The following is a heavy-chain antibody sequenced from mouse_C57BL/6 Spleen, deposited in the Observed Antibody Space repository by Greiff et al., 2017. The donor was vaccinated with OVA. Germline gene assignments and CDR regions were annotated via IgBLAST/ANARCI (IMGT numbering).Heavy chain of an antibody. V-gene: IGHV5-4*01. D-gene: IGHD1-1*01. J-gene: IGHJ3*01. CDR1: GFTFSSYA. CDR3: ARDYYGSRGAY. Sequence: EVNVVESGGGLVKPGGSLKLSCAASGFTFSSYAMSWVRQTPEKRLEWVATISDGGSYTYYPDNVKGRFTISRDNAKNNLYLQMSHLKSEDTAMYYCARDYYGSRGAYWGQGTLVTVSA. CDR2: ISDGGSYT.